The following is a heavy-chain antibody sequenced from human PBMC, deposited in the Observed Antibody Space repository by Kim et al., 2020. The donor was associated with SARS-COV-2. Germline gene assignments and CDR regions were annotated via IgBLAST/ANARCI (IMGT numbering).Heavy chain of an antibody. CDR1: GGSFSGYY. D-gene: IGHD2-15*01. CDR3: ARVGCSGGSCYSAWGYYYYYGMDV. Sequence: SETLSLTCAVYGGSFSGYYWSWIRQPPGKGLEWIGEINHSGSTNYNPSLKSRVTISVDTSKNQFSLKLSSVTAADTAVYYCARVGCSGGSCYSAWGYYYYYGMDVWGQGTTVTVSS. V-gene: IGHV4-34*01. J-gene: IGHJ6*02. CDR2: INHSGST.